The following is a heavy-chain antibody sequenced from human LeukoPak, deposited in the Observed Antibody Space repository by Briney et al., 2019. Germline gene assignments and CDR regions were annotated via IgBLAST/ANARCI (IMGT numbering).Heavy chain of an antibody. D-gene: IGHD2-2*01. Sequence: GGSLRLSCAASGFTFSSYSMNWVRQAPGKGLEWVSSISSSSSYIYYADSVKGRFTISRDNAKNSLYLQMNSLRAEDTAVYYCARVALKYCSSTSCYAGDYWGREPWSPSPQ. CDR3: ARVALKYCSSTSCYAGDY. CDR1: GFTFSSYS. V-gene: IGHV3-21*01. CDR2: ISSSSSYI. J-gene: IGHJ4*02.